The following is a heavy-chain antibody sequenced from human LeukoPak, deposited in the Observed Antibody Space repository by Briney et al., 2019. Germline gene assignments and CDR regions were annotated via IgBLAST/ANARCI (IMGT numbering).Heavy chain of an antibody. V-gene: IGHV3-74*01. CDR3: ARAMPGTDAFDI. CDR2: INSDGIST. D-gene: IGHD2-2*01. Sequence: GGSLRLSCAASGFTFSSYWMHWVRQVPGKGLVWVSRINSDGISTSYADSVKGRFTISRDNAKNTLYVQMNSLRAEDAALYYCARAMPGTDAFDIWGQGTMVTVSS. J-gene: IGHJ3*02. CDR1: GFTFSSYW.